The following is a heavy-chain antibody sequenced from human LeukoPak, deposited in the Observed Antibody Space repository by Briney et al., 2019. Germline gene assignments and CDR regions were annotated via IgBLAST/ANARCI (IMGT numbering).Heavy chain of an antibody. CDR2: IKYDGSEK. CDR1: RFTFSNYW. CDR3: ARDKGHGIAVAAEDY. D-gene: IGHD6-19*01. Sequence: GGSLRLSCAASRFTFSNYWMSWVRQAPGKGLEWVAHIKYDGSEKYYVDSVKGRFTISRDNAKNSLYLQMNSLRVEDTAVYYCARDKGHGIAVAAEDYWGQGTLVTVSS. V-gene: IGHV3-7*01. J-gene: IGHJ4*02.